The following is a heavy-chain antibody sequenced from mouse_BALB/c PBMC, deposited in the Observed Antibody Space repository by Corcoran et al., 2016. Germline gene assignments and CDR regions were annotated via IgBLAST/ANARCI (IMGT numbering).Heavy chain of an antibody. D-gene: IGHD1-1*01. J-gene: IGHJ4*01. CDR1: GYTFTNYG. Sequence: QIQLVQSGPELKKPGEKVKISCKASGYTFTNYGMNWVKKAPGKGLKWMGWINTYTGEPTYADDFKGRFAFSLETSASTAYLQINNLKNEDTATYFCARELLPYYAMDYWGQGTSVTVSS. CDR3: ARELLPYYAMDY. V-gene: IGHV9-3-1*01. CDR2: INTYTGEP.